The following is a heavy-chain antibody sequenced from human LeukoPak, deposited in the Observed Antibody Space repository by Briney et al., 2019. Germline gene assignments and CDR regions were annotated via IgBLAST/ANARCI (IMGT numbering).Heavy chain of an antibody. J-gene: IGHJ6*02. CDR3: AKDIPVSHFYAMDV. CDR1: GFTFDDYA. Sequence: GRSLRLSCAASGFTFDDYAMHWVRQAPGKGLEWVSGISWNGGSIDYADSVKGRFTIFRDKTKSSLFLQMNSLRAEDTALYYCAKDIPVSHFYAMDVWGQGTTVIVSS. CDR2: ISWNGGSI. V-gene: IGHV3-9*01.